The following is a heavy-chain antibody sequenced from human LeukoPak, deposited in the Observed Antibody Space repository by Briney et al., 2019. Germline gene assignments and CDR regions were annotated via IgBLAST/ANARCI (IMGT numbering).Heavy chain of an antibody. CDR3: ARPWGDYDGGGY. CDR2: INHSGST. D-gene: IGHD4-17*01. J-gene: IGHJ4*02. CDR1: GGSFSGYY. Sequence: SETLSLTCAVYGGSFSGYYWSWIRQPPGKGLEWIGEINHSGSTNYNPSLKSRVTISVDTSKNQFSLKLSSVTAADTAVYYCARPWGDYDGGGYWGQGTLVTVSS. V-gene: IGHV4-34*01.